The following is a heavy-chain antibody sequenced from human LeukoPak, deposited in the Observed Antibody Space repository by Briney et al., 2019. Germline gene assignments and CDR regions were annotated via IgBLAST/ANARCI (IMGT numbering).Heavy chain of an antibody. CDR3: ARGQGGNYYLNYFDY. CDR2: FYYSGST. J-gene: IGHJ4*02. Sequence: SETLSLTCTVTGGSFSTYSWSWIRQPPGKGLEWIGHFYYSGSTNYNPSLKSRVTISVDTSRNQFSLKLTSVTAADTAVYYCARGQGGNYYLNYFDYWGQGALVTVSS. V-gene: IGHV4-59*01. D-gene: IGHD1-26*01. CDR1: GGSFSTYS.